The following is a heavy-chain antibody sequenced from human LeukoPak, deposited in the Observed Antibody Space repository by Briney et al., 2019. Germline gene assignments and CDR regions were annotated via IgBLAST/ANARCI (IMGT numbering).Heavy chain of an antibody. V-gene: IGHV4-34*01. CDR3: ARLMVAAIRGHYNYYYMDV. D-gene: IGHD2-15*01. Sequence: SETLSLTCAVYGGSFSGYYRSWIRQPPGKGLEWIGEINHSGSTNYNPSLKSRVTISVDTSKNQFSLKLSSVTAADTAVYYCARLMVAAIRGHYNYYYMDVWGKGTTVTISS. J-gene: IGHJ6*03. CDR1: GGSFSGYY. CDR2: INHSGST.